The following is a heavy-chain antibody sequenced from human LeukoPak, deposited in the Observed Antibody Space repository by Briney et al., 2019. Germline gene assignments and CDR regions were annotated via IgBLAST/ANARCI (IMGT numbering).Heavy chain of an antibody. CDR3: AKVGSVVQGVTPLDY. CDR1: GSTFSTYA. V-gene: IGHV3-23*01. D-gene: IGHD3-10*01. CDR2: ISGSGGYT. Sequence: PGGSLRLSCAASGSTFSTYAMIWVRQAPGKGLEWVSAISGSGGYTYYADSVKGRFTISRDNSKNTLYLQMNSLRAEDTAVYYCAKVGSVVQGVTPLDYWGQGTLVTVSS. J-gene: IGHJ4*02.